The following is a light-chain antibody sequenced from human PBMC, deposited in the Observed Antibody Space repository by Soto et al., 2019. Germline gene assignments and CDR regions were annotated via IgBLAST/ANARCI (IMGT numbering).Light chain of an antibody. Sequence: QSVLTQPPSVSGAPGQRVTISCTGSRSNIGAGYDVHWYQQLPGTAPKVLIYGNSNRPSGVPDRFSGSKSGTSASLAITGLQADDEADYYCQSYDSSLSGPIFGGGTKLTVL. CDR3: QSYDSSLSGPI. CDR1: RSNIGAGYD. V-gene: IGLV1-40*01. J-gene: IGLJ2*01. CDR2: GNS.